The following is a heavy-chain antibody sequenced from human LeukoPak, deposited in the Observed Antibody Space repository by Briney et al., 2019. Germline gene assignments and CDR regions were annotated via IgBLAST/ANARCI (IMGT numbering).Heavy chain of an antibody. V-gene: IGHV1-69*13. CDR1: GGTFSSYA. D-gene: IGHD6-13*01. CDR2: IIPIFGTA. J-gene: IGHJ5*02. Sequence: ASVKVSCKASGGTFSSYAISWVRQAPGQGLEWMGGIIPIFGTANYAQKFQGRVTITADESTSTAYMELSSLRSEDTAVYYCARDSGLYSSGWLRFQWFDPWGQGTLVTVSS. CDR3: ARDSGLYSSGWLRFQWFDP.